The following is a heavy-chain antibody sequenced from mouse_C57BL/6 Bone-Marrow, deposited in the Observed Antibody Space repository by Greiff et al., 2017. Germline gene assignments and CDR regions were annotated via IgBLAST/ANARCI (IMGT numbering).Heavy chain of an antibody. J-gene: IGHJ2*01. CDR2: INPNNGGT. Sequence: EVQLQQSGPELVKPGASVKIPCKASGYTFTDYNMDWVKQSHGKSLEWIGDINPNNGGTIYNQKFKGKATLTVDQSSSTAYMELRSLTSEDTAVYYCARSPYYINFFFDYWGQGTTLTVSS. CDR1: GYTFTDYN. CDR3: ARSPYYINFFFDY. D-gene: IGHD2-5*01. V-gene: IGHV1-18*01.